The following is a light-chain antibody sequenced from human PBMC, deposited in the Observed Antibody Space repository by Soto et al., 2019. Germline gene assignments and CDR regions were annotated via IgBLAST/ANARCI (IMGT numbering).Light chain of an antibody. CDR2: EVI. Sequence: QSVLTQPPSVSGDPGQRVTISCTGSSSDVGGYEYVSWYQQHPGKAPKLIIYEVIKRPSGVPDRFSGSKSGNTASLTVSGLQAEDEADYYCSSYAGSNNLHVLFGGGTKVTVL. J-gene: IGLJ2*01. CDR1: SSDVGGYEY. V-gene: IGLV2-8*01. CDR3: SSYAGSNNLHVL.